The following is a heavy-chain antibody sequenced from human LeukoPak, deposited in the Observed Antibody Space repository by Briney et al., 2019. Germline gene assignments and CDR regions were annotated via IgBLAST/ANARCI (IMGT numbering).Heavy chain of an antibody. Sequence: GSLRLSCTASGFTFGDYAMSWVRQAPGKGLEWAGRIKSKTDGGTTDYAAPVKGRFTISRDDSKNTLYLQMNSLKTEDTAVYYCRTVVVADYWGQGTLVTVSS. CDR3: RTVVVADY. CDR1: GFTFGDYA. J-gene: IGHJ4*02. V-gene: IGHV3-15*01. CDR2: IKSKTDGGTT. D-gene: IGHD2-15*01.